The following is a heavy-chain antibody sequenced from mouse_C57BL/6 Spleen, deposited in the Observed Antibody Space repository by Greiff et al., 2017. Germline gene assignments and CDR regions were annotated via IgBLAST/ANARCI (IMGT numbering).Heavy chain of an antibody. CDR3: ARAYYGSSYYFDY. J-gene: IGHJ2*01. V-gene: IGHV1-69*01. D-gene: IGHD1-1*01. Sequence: QVQLQQPGAELVMPGASVKLSCKASGYTFTSYWMHWVKQRPGQGLEWIGEIDPSDSYTNYNQKFKGKSTLTLDQSSSTAYMQLSRLTSEDSAVYYCARAYYGSSYYFDYWGQGTTLTVSS. CDR2: IDPSDSYT. CDR1: GYTFTSYW.